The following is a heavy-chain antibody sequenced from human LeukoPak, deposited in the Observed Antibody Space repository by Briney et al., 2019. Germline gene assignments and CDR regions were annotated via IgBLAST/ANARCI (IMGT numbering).Heavy chain of an antibody. Sequence: PGGSLRLSCAASGFTFSSYGMHWVRQAPGKGLEWVAVISYDGSNKYYADSVKGRFTISRDNSKNTLYLQMNSLRAEDTAVYYCAKEGYYYDSSGNVDYWGQGTLVTVSS. CDR3: AKEGYYYDSSGNVDY. V-gene: IGHV3-30*18. D-gene: IGHD3-22*01. CDR1: GFTFSSYG. CDR2: ISYDGSNK. J-gene: IGHJ4*02.